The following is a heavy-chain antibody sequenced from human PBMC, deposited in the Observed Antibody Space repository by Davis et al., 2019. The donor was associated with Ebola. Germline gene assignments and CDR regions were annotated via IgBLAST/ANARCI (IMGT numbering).Heavy chain of an antibody. J-gene: IGHJ6*04. Sequence: GGSLRLSCAASGFTFSGSAMHWVRQAPGKGLEWVAVISYDGSNKYYADSVKGRFTISRDNSKNTLYLQMNSLRAEDTAVYYCAKDGYGIYYYYGMDVWGKGTTVTVSS. V-gene: IGHV3-30*04. CDR1: GFTFSGSA. D-gene: IGHD5-18*01. CDR3: AKDGYGIYYYYGMDV. CDR2: ISYDGSNK.